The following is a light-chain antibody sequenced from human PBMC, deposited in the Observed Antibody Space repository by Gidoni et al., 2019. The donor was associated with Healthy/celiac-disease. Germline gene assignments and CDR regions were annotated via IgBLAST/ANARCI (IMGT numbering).Light chain of an antibody. CDR3: SSYTISSTEV. J-gene: IGLJ2*01. V-gene: IGLV2-14*01. Sequence: QSALTPPASVSGSPGPSITISCTGTSSDVGGYNYVSWYQQHPGKAPKLMIYDFSNLPSGVSNRFSCSKSGNTASRTIAWLQAEDEADYYCSSYTISSTEVFGGGTKLTVL. CDR2: DFS. CDR1: SSDVGGYNY.